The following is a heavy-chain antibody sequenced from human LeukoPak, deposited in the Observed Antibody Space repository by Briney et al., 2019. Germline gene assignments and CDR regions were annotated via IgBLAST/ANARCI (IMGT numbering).Heavy chain of an antibody. CDR3: ARARSPDYDFWSGYGTPYDY. Sequence: ASVKVSCKASGYTFTSYGISWVRRAPGQGLEWMGWISAYNGNTNYAQKLQGRVTMTTDTSTSTAYMELRSLRSDDTAVYYCARARSPDYDFWSGYGTPYDYWGQGTLVTVSS. V-gene: IGHV1-18*01. CDR1: GYTFTSYG. CDR2: ISAYNGNT. D-gene: IGHD3-3*01. J-gene: IGHJ4*02.